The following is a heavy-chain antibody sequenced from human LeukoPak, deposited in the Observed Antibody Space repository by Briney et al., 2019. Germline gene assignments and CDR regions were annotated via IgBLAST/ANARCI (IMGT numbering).Heavy chain of an antibody. D-gene: IGHD2-8*01. CDR2: ISGSGGGT. V-gene: IGHV3-23*01. CDR1: GFTFSSYA. CDR3: AKGGGGYCTNGVCYVY. Sequence: HPGGSLRLSCAASGFTFSSYAMSWVRQAPGKGLEWVSAISGSGGGTYYADSVKGRFTISRDNSKNTLYLQMNSLRAEDTAVYYCAKGGGGYCTNGVCYVYWGQGTLVTVSS. J-gene: IGHJ4*02.